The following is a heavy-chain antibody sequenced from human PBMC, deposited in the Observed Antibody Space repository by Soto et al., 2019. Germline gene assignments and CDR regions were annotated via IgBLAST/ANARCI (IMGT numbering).Heavy chain of an antibody. V-gene: IGHV1-3*01. CDR2: INAGNGNT. D-gene: IGHD1-26*01. CDR3: ASSPAKDGSLILLEY. CDR1: GYTFTSYA. J-gene: IGHJ4*02. Sequence: ASVKVSCKASGYTFTSYAMHWVRQAPGQRLEWMGWINAGNGNTKYSQKFQGRVTITRDTSASTAYMELSSLRSEGTAVYYCASSPAKDGSLILLEYWGQGTLVTVCS.